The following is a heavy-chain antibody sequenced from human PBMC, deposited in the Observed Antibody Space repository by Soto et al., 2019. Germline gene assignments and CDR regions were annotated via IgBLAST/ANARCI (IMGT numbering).Heavy chain of an antibody. J-gene: IGHJ6*02. V-gene: IGHV1-2*02. CDR2: INPNSGDT. Sequence: QVQLVQSGAEVKKPGASVKVSCKASGYTFTGYYMHWVRQAPGQGLEWMGWINPNSGDTNYAQKFQGRVTMTRDTSISTAYMELSRLRSDDTAVYYCARDGAVAGMSMDVWGQGTTVTVSS. D-gene: IGHD6-19*01. CDR3: ARDGAVAGMSMDV. CDR1: GYTFTGYY.